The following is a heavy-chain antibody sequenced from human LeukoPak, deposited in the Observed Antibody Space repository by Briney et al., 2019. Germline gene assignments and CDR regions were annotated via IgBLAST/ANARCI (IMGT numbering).Heavy chain of an antibody. J-gene: IGHJ6*02. CDR3: ARGVQYGSESMDV. V-gene: IGHV1-69*04. Sequence: VASVKVSCKASGGTFSIYAISWVRQAPGQGLEWMGRIIPILGIANYAQKFQGRVTITADKSTSTAYMELSSLRSEDTAVYYCARGVQYGSESMDVWGQGTTVTVSS. CDR2: IIPILGIA. CDR1: GGTFSIYA. D-gene: IGHD3-10*01.